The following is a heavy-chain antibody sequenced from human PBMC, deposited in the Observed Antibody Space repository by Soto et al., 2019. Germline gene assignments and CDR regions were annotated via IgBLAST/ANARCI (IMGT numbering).Heavy chain of an antibody. CDR2: IYYSGST. CDR1: GVSISSGGYY. Sequence: SETLSLTCTVSGVSISSGGYYWSWIRQHPGKGLEWIGYIYYSGSTYYNPSLKSRVTISVDTSKNQFSLKLSSMTAADTAVYYCARHGRYYDIGDLTDYWGQGTPVTVSS. V-gene: IGHV4-31*03. CDR3: ARHGRYYDIGDLTDY. J-gene: IGHJ4*02. D-gene: IGHD3-22*01.